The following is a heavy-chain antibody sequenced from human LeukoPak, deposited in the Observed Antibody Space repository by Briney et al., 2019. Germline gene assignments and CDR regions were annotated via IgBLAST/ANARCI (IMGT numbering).Heavy chain of an antibody. CDR3: ARDRAGYYDFWSGYSQGYYFDY. D-gene: IGHD3-3*01. CDR2: ISSSGRYI. CDR1: GFTFSSYS. Sequence: GGSLRLSCAASGFTFSSYSMNWVRQAPGKGLEWVSSISSSGRYIYYADSVKGRFTISRDNAKNSLYLQMNSLRAEDTAVYYCARDRAGYYDFWSGYSQGYYFDYWGQGTLVPASS. V-gene: IGHV3-21*01. J-gene: IGHJ4*02.